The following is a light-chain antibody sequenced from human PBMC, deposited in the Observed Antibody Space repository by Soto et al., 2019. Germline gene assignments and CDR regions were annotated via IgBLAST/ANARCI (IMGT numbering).Light chain of an antibody. Sequence: QSALTQPRSVSGSPGQSVTISCTGASSDVGAYNFVSWYQHNPGRAPKLMIFEVSDRPSGVSNRFSGSNSGNTASLTISGLQAEDEADYFCSSYTSNSTLVFGGGTQLTVL. V-gene: IGLV2-14*01. CDR1: SSDVGAYNF. J-gene: IGLJ3*02. CDR2: EVS. CDR3: SSYTSNSTLV.